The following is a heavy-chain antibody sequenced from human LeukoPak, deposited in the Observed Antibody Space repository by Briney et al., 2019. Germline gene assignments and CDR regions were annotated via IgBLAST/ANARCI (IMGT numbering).Heavy chain of an antibody. V-gene: IGHV1-69*13. D-gene: IGHD6-19*01. J-gene: IGHJ5*02. CDR2: IIPIFGTA. Sequence: GASVKVSCKASGGTFSSYAISWVRQAPGQGLEWMGGIIPIFGTANYAQKFQGRVTITADESTSTAYMELSSLRSEDTAVYYCAREGHSSGWYRWDQNWFDPWGQGTLVTVSS. CDR1: GGTFSSYA. CDR3: AREGHSSGWYRWDQNWFDP.